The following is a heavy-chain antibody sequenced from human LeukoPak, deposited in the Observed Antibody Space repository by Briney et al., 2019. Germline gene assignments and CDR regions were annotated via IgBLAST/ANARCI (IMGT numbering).Heavy chain of an antibody. Sequence: GGSLRLSCAASGFTFSSYGMHWVRQAPGKGLEWVAVIWYDGSNKYYADSVKGRFTISRDNSKNTLYLQMNSLRAEDTAVYYCARDRASYGDYPKHFDYWGQGTLVTVSS. D-gene: IGHD4-17*01. J-gene: IGHJ4*02. CDR2: IWYDGSNK. CDR1: GFTFSSYG. V-gene: IGHV3-33*01. CDR3: ARDRASYGDYPKHFDY.